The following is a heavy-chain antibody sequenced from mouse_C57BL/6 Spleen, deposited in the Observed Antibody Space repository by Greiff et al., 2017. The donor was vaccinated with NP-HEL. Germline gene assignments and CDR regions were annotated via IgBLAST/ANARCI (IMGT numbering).Heavy chain of an antibody. CDR3: ARSSSCWYFDV. V-gene: IGHV1-82*01. D-gene: IGHD1-1*01. CDR2: IYPGDGDT. Sequence: QVQLQQSGPELVKPGASVKISCKASGYAFSSSWMNWVKQRPGKGLEWIGRIYPGDGDTNYNGKFKGKATLTADKSSSTAYMQRSSLTAEDSAVYCCARSSSCWYFDVWGTGTTVTVSS. J-gene: IGHJ1*03. CDR1: GYAFSSSW.